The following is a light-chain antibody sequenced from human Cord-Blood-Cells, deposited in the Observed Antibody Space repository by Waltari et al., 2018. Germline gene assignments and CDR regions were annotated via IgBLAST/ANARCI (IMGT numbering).Light chain of an antibody. CDR3: QQSYSTPLT. J-gene: IGKJ4*01. CDR2: AAS. V-gene: IGKV1-39*01. CDR1: QSISSY. Sequence: DIQITQSPSSLSASVGDRVTITCLASQSISSYLNWYQKKPGKALQLLIYAASSLQSGVPSRLSGSGSGTDFTLTSSSLQPEDFATYYCQQSYSTPLTFGGGTKVEIK.